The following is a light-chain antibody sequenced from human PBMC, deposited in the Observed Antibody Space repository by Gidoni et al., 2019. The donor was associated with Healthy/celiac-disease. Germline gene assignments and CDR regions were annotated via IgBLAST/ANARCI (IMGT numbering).Light chain of an antibody. V-gene: IGKV1-12*01. CDR1: QGMSSW. CDR2: AAS. Sequence: DIQMTQSPSSGSASVGDRVTITCRESQGMSSWLAWYQQKPGKATKRLIYAASSLQSGVPSRFSGSGFGTDFTLTISSMQSEDFATYYCQQANSFPLTFGGXTKVEIK. CDR3: QQANSFPLT. J-gene: IGKJ4*01.